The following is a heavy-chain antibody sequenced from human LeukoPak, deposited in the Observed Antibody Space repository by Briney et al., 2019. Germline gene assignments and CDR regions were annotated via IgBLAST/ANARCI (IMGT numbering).Heavy chain of an antibody. V-gene: IGHV4-61*02. CDR1: GGSISSGSYS. CDR3: ANYDSSVKDGAFDI. J-gene: IGHJ3*02. D-gene: IGHD3-22*01. CDR2: IYTSGST. Sequence: SETLSLTCTVSGGSISSGSYSWSWIRQPAGKGLEWIGRIYTSGSTNYNPSLKSRVTISVDTFKNQFSLKLSSVTAADTAVYYCANYDSSVKDGAFDIWGQGTMVTVSS.